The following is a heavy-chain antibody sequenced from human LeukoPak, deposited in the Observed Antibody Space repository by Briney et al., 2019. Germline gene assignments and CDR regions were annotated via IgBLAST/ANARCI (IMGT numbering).Heavy chain of an antibody. D-gene: IGHD3-10*01. J-gene: IGHJ4*02. V-gene: IGHV4-61*01. CDR1: GGSVSSGSYY. Sequence: SETLSLTCTVSGGSVSSGSYYRSWIRQLPGKGLEWIGYIYYSGSTNYNPSLKSRVTISVDTSKNQFSLKLSSVTAADTAVYYCARVGGSGSYGPFDYWGQGTLVTVSS. CDR3: ARVGGSGSYGPFDY. CDR2: IYYSGST.